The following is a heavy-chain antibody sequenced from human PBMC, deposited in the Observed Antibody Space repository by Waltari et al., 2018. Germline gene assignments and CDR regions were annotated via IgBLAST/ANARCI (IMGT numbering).Heavy chain of an antibody. V-gene: IGHV3-53*01. CDR2: IYSGGSK. D-gene: IGHD2-2*01. CDR3: ARSTRYYYYGMDV. Sequence: EVPLVESGGGLIQPGGSLRLSCAAPGFTVSSNYMSWVTQAPGKGLEWVSVIYSGGSKYYADSVKGRFTISRDNSKNTLYLQMNSLRAEDTAVYYCARSTRYYYYGMDVWGQGTTVTVSS. J-gene: IGHJ6*02. CDR1: GFTVSSNY.